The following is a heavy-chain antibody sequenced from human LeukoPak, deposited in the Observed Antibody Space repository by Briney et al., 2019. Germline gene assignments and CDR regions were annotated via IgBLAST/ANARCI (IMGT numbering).Heavy chain of an antibody. Sequence: GGSLRLSCVASVFTFSNYAVSWVRQAPGKGLEWVSAISGGSTSTYYADSVKGRFTISRDNSKNTVSLQMNSLRAEDTAVYFCAKGWSRALDYWGLGVLVTVSS. V-gene: IGHV3-23*01. CDR2: ISGGSTST. CDR1: VFTFSNYA. D-gene: IGHD6-13*01. CDR3: AKGWSRALDY. J-gene: IGHJ4*02.